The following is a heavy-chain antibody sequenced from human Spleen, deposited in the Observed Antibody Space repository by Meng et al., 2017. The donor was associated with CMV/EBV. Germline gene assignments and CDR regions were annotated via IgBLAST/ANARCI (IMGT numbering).Heavy chain of an antibody. CDR2: IYPGDSDT. CDR1: GYTFSNYW. D-gene: IGHD6-19*01. V-gene: IGHV5-51*01. J-gene: IGHJ4*02. Sequence: SGYTFSNYWIAWVRRMPGEGLEWMGLIYPGDSDTRYGPSFQGQVTISTDKSIDTAYLQWSSLKASDTAMYFCARRRAGSGWDYYFDYWGQGTLVTVSS. CDR3: ARRRAGSGWDYYFDY.